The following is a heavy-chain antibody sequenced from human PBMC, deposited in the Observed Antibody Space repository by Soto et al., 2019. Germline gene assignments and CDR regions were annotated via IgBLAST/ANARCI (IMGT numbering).Heavy chain of an antibody. D-gene: IGHD6-6*01. J-gene: IGHJ3*02. Sequence: GASVKVSCKASGYTFTGYYMHWVRQAPGQGLEWMGWINPNSGGTNYAQKFQGWVTMTRDTSISTAYMELSRLRSDDTAVYYCARVGIAARLFDAFDIWGQGTMVTVS. CDR2: INPNSGGT. V-gene: IGHV1-2*04. CDR3: ARVGIAARLFDAFDI. CDR1: GYTFTGYY.